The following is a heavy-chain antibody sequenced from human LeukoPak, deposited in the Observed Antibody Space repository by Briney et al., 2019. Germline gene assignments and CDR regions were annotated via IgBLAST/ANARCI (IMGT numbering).Heavy chain of an antibody. J-gene: IGHJ6*03. V-gene: IGHV4-61*02. CDR2: IYTSGST. CDR1: GGSISSGSYY. Sequence: PSETLSLTCTVSGGSISSGSYYWSWIRQPAGKGLEWIGRIYTSGSTNYSPSLKSRVTISVDTSKNQFSLKLSSVTAADTAVYYCARDLRTAMVKGYYYYYMDVWGKGTTVTVSS. D-gene: IGHD5-18*01. CDR3: ARDLRTAMVKGYYYYYMDV.